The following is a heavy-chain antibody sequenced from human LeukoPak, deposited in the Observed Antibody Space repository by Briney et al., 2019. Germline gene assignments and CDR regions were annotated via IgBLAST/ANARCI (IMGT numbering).Heavy chain of an antibody. CDR1: GGSISNYY. CDR3: ASGIGWYFY. V-gene: IGHV4-59*01. CDR2: IYYSGST. Sequence: SETLSLTCTVSGGSISNYYWSWLRQPPGKGLEWIGYIYYSGSTNYNPSLKSRVTISVDTSKNQFSLKLSSVTAADTAVYYCASGIGWYFYWGQGTLVTVSS. J-gene: IGHJ4*02. D-gene: IGHD6-19*01.